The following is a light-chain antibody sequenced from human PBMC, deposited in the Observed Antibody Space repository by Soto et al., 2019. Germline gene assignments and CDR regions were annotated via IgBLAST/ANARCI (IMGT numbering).Light chain of an antibody. Sequence: AIQMTQSPSSVSASLVDRVTITCLASQGFRNDLGWYQQKPGKAPKLLIYAASSLQSGVPSRFSGGESGTDFTLTISSLQPEDFATYYCLQNYNYPRTFGQGTKVDI. CDR2: AAS. CDR3: LQNYNYPRT. CDR1: QGFRND. V-gene: IGKV1-6*01. J-gene: IGKJ1*01.